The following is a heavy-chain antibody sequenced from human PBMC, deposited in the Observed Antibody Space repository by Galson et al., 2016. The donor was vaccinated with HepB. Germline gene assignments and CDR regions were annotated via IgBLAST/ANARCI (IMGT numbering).Heavy chain of an antibody. J-gene: IGHJ5*02. CDR2: IIPIFNRA. Sequence: SVKVSCKASGGTFDSYAISWVRQAPGQGLQWMGGIIPIFNRATYAQKFQGRVSITTDASTSTTYMELSSLRSEDTAIYYCASRGTHYYGSGFDPWGQGTLVTVSS. CDR1: GGTFDSYA. D-gene: IGHD3-10*01. V-gene: IGHV1-69*05. CDR3: ASRGTHYYGSGFDP.